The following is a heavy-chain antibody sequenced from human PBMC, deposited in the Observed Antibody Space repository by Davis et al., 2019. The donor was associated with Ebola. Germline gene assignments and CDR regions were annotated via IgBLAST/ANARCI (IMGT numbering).Heavy chain of an antibody. CDR3: ARGRASRGRYYYYYGMDV. CDR1: GGSVSSGSYY. D-gene: IGHD3-10*01. Sequence: SETLSLTCTVSGGSVSSGSYYWGWIRQPPGKGLEWIGTIYYSGSTYYNPSLKSRLTISVDTSKNQFSLKLSSVTAADTAVYYCARGRASRGRYYYYYGMDVWGQGTTVTVSS. J-gene: IGHJ6*02. CDR2: IYYSGST. V-gene: IGHV4-39*01.